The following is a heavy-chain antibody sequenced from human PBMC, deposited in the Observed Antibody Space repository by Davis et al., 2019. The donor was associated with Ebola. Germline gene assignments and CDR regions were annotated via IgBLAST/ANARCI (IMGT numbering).Heavy chain of an antibody. Sequence: PGGSLRLSCAASGFSFNSYSMNWVRQAPGKGLEWVSSISSRGSEIHYADSVKGRFTISRDDAKKSLYLQMNSLRAEDTAIYYCARDPFITAGLHFDFWGHGTLVTVSS. CDR2: ISSRGSEI. D-gene: IGHD6-6*01. CDR3: ARDPFITAGLHFDF. V-gene: IGHV3-21*01. J-gene: IGHJ4*01. CDR1: GFSFNSYS.